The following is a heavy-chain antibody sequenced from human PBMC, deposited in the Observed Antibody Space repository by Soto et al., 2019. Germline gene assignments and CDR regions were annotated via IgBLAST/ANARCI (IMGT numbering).Heavy chain of an antibody. CDR2: INPNSGGT. CDR3: AREDRYYYGSGAGGFDY. V-gene: IGHV1-2*04. Sequence: ASVKVSCKASGYTFTGYYMHWVRQAPGQGLEWMGWINPNSGGTNYAQKFQGWVTMTRDTSIGTAYMELSRLRSDDTAVYYCAREDRYYYGSGAGGFDYWGQGTLVTVSS. J-gene: IGHJ4*02. CDR1: GYTFTGYY. D-gene: IGHD3-10*01.